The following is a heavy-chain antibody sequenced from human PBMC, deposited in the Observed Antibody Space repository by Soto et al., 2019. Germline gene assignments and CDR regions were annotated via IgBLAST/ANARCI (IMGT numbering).Heavy chain of an antibody. J-gene: IGHJ5*02. CDR1: GGSLSGYY. CDR3: ATKQWLENNWFDP. CDR2: INHSGST. V-gene: IGHV4-34*01. Sequence: KPSETLSLTCAVYGGSLSGYYWSWIRQPPGKGLEWIGEINHSGSTNYNPSLKSRVTISVDTSKNQFSLKLSSVTAADPAVYYCATKQWLENNWFDPWGQGTRVHVSS. D-gene: IGHD6-19*01.